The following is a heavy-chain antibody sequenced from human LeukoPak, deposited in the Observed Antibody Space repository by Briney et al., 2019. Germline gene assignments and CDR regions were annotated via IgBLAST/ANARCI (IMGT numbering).Heavy chain of an antibody. Sequence: SETLSLTCTVSGDSISGSFYYWGWIRQPPGKGLEWIGYIYYSGSTNYNPSLKSRVTISVDTSKNQFSLKLSSVTAADTAVYYCARLNGRSAVVPAATHWFDPWGQGTLVTVSS. CDR2: IYYSGST. J-gene: IGHJ5*02. D-gene: IGHD2-2*01. CDR1: GDSISGSFYY. V-gene: IGHV4-61*05. CDR3: ARLNGRSAVVPAATHWFDP.